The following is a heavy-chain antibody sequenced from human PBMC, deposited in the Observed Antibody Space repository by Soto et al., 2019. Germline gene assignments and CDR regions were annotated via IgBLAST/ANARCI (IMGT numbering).Heavy chain of an antibody. D-gene: IGHD1-26*01. CDR3: ARLGLVGAIDY. V-gene: IGHV4-31*03. CDR2: IYYSGSA. Sequence: SETLSLTCTVSGGSISSGTYYWSWIRQHPGKGLEWIGFIYYSGSAHYNPSLKSRVTISVDTSKNQFSQKLSSVTAADTAVYYCARLGLVGAIDYWGQGPWSPSPQ. J-gene: IGHJ4*02. CDR1: GGSISSGTYY.